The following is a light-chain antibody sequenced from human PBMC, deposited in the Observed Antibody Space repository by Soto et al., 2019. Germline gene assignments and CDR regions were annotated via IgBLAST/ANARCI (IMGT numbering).Light chain of an antibody. Sequence: EIVLTQSPGTLSLSPGERATLSCRASQSVSSSDLAWYQQKPGQPPRLLIYDDSSRATGVPDRFSGTGSVTDFTLTISRLDPEDSAVYYCQQYGSSPSTFGGGTKVEIK. CDR3: QQYGSSPST. CDR1: QSVSSSD. J-gene: IGKJ4*01. V-gene: IGKV3-20*01. CDR2: DDS.